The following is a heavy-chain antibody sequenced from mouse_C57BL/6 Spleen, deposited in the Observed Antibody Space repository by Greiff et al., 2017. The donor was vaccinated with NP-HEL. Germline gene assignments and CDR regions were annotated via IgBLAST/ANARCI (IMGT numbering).Heavy chain of an antibody. CDR1: GFNIKDYY. D-gene: IGHD1-1*01. V-gene: IGHV14-2*01. Sequence: VQLKESGAELVKPGASVKLSCTASGFNIKDYYMHWVKQRTEQGLEWIGRIDPEDGETKYAPKFQGKATITADKSSNTAYLQLSSLTSEDTAVYYCAKDYYGSSYYFDYWGQGTTLTVSS. CDR3: AKDYYGSSYYFDY. CDR2: IDPEDGET. J-gene: IGHJ2*01.